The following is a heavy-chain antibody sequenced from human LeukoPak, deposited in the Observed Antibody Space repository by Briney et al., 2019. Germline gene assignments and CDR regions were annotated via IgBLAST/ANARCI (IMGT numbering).Heavy chain of an antibody. Sequence: SETLSLTCTVSGGSISSYYWSWIRQPPGKGLEWIGYIYYSGSTNYNPSLKSRVTISVDTSKNQFSLKLSSVTAADTAVYYCAREARPWYFDLWGRGTLVTVSS. J-gene: IGHJ2*01. CDR2: IYYSGST. CDR3: AREARPWYFDL. CDR1: GGSISSYY. V-gene: IGHV4-59*01.